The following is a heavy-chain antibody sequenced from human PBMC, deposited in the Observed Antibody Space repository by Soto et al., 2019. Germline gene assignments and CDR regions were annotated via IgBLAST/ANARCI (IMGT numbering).Heavy chain of an antibody. CDR1: GGSLSSRNW. Sequence: PSETLSLTGGVSGGSLSSRNWWSWVREPPGKGLEWIGEIYNSGSTNYNTSIKSRVTISVDKSKNQFSLKLSSVTASDTAVYYCATGASSSWDEVYFDYWGQGTLVTVSS. CDR2: IYNSGST. V-gene: IGHV4-4*02. CDR3: ATGASSSWDEVYFDY. D-gene: IGHD6-13*01. J-gene: IGHJ4*02.